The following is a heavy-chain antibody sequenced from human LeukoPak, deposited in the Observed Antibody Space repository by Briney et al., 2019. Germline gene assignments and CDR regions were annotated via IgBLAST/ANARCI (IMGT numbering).Heavy chain of an antibody. V-gene: IGHV3-21*01. CDR1: GFTFSSYA. D-gene: IGHD4-17*01. Sequence: PGGSLRLSCAASGFTFSSYAMNWVRQAPGKGLEWVSSITSSSTYIYYADSVKGRFTISRDNAKNSLYLQMNSLRAEDTAVYYCARDYGDSSFYYYYYMDVWGKGTTVTVSS. CDR2: ITSSSTYI. J-gene: IGHJ6*03. CDR3: ARDYGDSSFYYYYYMDV.